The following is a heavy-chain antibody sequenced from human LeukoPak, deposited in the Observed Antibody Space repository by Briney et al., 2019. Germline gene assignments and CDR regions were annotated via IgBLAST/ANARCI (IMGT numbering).Heavy chain of an antibody. D-gene: IGHD2-2*01. J-gene: IGHJ5*02. CDR3: AREPYIVVVPAAAFDP. CDR2: INPNSGAT. V-gene: IGHV1-2*02. Sequence: ASVKVSCKASGYSFTAYYIHWVRQAPGQGLELMGWINPNSGATNYAQNFQGRVTMTRDTSISTVYMELSRLTSDDTAVYYCAREPYIVVVPAAAFDPWGQGTLVTVSS. CDR1: GYSFTAYY.